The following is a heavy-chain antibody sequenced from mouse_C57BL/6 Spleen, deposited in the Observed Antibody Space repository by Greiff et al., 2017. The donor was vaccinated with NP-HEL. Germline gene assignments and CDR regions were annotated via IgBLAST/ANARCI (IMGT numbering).Heavy chain of an antibody. Sequence: EVQVVESGTVLARPGASVKMSCKTSGYTFTSYWMHWVKQRPGQGLEWIGAIYPGNSDTSYNQKFKGKAKLTAVTSASTAYMELSSLTNEDSAVYYCTSLFITTVETGYWGQGTTLTVSS. V-gene: IGHV1-5*01. CDR3: TSLFITTVETGY. J-gene: IGHJ2*01. CDR2: IYPGNSDT. CDR1: GYTFTSYW. D-gene: IGHD1-1*01.